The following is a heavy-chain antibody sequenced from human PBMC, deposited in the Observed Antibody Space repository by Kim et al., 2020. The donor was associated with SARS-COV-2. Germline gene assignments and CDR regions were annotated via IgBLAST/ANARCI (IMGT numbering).Heavy chain of an antibody. V-gene: IGHV3-23*01. Sequence: DSLKGRFTLSRDNSKNTLSLLMDSLRAEDTAVYFCAKMFGSGTYYNLPDYWGQGTLVTVSS. J-gene: IGHJ4*02. CDR3: AKMFGSGTYYNLPDY. D-gene: IGHD3-10*01.